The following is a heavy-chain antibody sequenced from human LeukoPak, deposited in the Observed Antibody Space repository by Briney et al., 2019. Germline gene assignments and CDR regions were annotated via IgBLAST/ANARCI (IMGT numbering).Heavy chain of an antibody. V-gene: IGHV3-7*03. J-gene: IGHJ3*02. CDR2: IKQDGSEK. CDR3: AKVRTMIAVAFDI. CDR1: GFTFNGYW. Sequence: GGSLRLSCAASGFTFNGYWMSWVRQAPGKGLEWVANIKQDGSEKYYVDSVKGRFTISRDDSKNTLYLQMNSLRAEDTAVYYCAKVRTMIAVAFDIWGQGTMVTVSS. D-gene: IGHD3-22*01.